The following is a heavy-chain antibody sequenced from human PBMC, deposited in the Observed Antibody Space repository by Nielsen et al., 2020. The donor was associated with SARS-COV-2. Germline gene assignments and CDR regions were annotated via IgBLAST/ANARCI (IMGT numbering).Heavy chain of an antibody. CDR2: VSHSGST. J-gene: IGHJ3*02. V-gene: IGHV4-4*02. CDR1: GDSVSSHDW. Sequence: SETLSLTCAVSGDSVSSHDWWTWVRQSPGKGLEWIGEVSHSGSTNYNPSLKSRVTISVDTSKNQFSLKLSSVTAADTAVYYCARLGLAAAGHDAFDIWGQGTMVTVSS. CDR3: ARLGLAAAGHDAFDI. D-gene: IGHD6-13*01.